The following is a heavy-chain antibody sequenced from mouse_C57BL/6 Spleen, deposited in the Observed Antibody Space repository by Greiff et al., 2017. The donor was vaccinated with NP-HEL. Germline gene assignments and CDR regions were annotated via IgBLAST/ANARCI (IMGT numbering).Heavy chain of an antibody. CDR2: IYPRSGNT. D-gene: IGHD2-1*01. J-gene: IGHJ2*01. V-gene: IGHV1-81*01. Sequence: VKLMESGAELARPGASVKLSCKASGYTFTSYGISWVKQRTGQGLEWIGEIYPRSGNTYYNEKFKGKATLTADKSSSTAYMELRSLTSEDSAVYFCAEGVYGNYLDYWGQGTTLTVSS. CDR1: GYTFTSYG. CDR3: AEGVYGNYLDY.